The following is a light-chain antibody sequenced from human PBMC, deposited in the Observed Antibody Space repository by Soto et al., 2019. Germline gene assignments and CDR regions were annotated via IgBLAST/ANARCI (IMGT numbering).Light chain of an antibody. J-gene: IGKJ1*01. Sequence: IVLTQSPWTLSWSPGERATLSWRASQSVADNYLAWYPQNPAQAPRLLTYAASRRATGIPDTFSGSGSGTDFSLTITKLDPEDFALYYSQQYVHSPRTVGQVTKVDIK. CDR2: AAS. CDR3: QQYVHSPRT. CDR1: QSVADNY. V-gene: IGKV3-20*01.